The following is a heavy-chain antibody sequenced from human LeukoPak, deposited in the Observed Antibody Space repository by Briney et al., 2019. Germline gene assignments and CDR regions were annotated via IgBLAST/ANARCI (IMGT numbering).Heavy chain of an antibody. CDR2: IYHSRST. CDR3: AKNCGYYHPYYIDS. D-gene: IGHD3-22*01. J-gene: IGHJ4*02. V-gene: IGHV4-38-2*02. CDR1: GYSLSSGYY. Sequence: PSETLSLTCIVSGYSLSSGYYWDWIRHPPGKGLEWIGNIYHSRSTYYNPSLKSRVTISVDTSKNQFSLKLNSVTAADTAVYYCAKNCGYYHPYYIDSWGQGTLVTVSS.